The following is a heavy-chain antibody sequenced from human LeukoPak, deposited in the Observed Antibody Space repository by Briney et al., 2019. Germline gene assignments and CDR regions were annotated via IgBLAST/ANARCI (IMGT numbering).Heavy chain of an antibody. CDR3: ARRPQLRSELDY. D-gene: IGHD1-7*01. CDR2: IYPGDSDP. CDR1: GYSFTTYW. Sequence: GESLKISCXGSGYSFTTYWIGWVRQMPGKGLEWMGIIYPGDSDPRYSPSFQGQVTISADKSTNTAYLQWSSLKASDTAIYYCARRPQLRSELDYWGQGTLVTVSS. V-gene: IGHV5-51*01. J-gene: IGHJ4*02.